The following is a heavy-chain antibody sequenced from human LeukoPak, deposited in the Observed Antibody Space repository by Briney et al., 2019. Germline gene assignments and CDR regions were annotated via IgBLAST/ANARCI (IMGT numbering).Heavy chain of an antibody. V-gene: IGHV3-48*03. CDR2: ISRSGSTI. CDR3: ARAGYGGNSADY. J-gene: IGHJ4*02. Sequence: PGGSLRLSCAASGFTFSSYEMNWVRQAPGKGPEWVSYISRSGSTIYYADSVKGRFTISRDNAKNSLYLQMNSLRAEDTAVYYCARAGYGGNSADYWGQGTLVTVSS. CDR1: GFTFSSYE. D-gene: IGHD4-23*01.